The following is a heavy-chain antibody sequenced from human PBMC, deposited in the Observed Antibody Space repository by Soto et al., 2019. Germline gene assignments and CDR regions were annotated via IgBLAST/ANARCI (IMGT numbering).Heavy chain of an antibody. CDR3: ARDRVTMVRGVIISPSNYYYGTDI. D-gene: IGHD3-10*01. J-gene: IGHJ6*02. CDR1: GFTFSSYG. CDR2: IWYDVSNK. Sequence: PGGSLRLSCAASGFTFSSYGMHWVRQAPGKGLEWVAVIWYDVSNKYYADSVKGRFTISRDNSKNTLYLQMNSLRAEDTAVYYCARDRVTMVRGVIISPSNYYYGTDIWGQGTTVTVSS. V-gene: IGHV3-33*01.